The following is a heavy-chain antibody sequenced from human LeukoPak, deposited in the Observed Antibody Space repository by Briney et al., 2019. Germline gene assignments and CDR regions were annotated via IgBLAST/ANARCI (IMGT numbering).Heavy chain of an antibody. V-gene: IGHV4-31*03. CDR2: IFHTGST. CDR1: GGSVTIGGHY. D-gene: IGHD5-12*01. CDR3: ARAGYSGFDFNFDY. Sequence: SQTLSLTCTVSGGSVTIGGHYWSWIRQHPGKGLEWAGFIFHTGSTHYNPSLKSRISISLDTSKNQFHLLLTSVTAADTAAYYCARAGYSGFDFNFDYWGQGTLVTVSS. J-gene: IGHJ4*02.